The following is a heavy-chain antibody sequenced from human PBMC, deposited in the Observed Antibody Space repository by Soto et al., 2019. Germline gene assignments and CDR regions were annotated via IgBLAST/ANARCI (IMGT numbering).Heavy chain of an antibody. J-gene: IGHJ6*02. CDR3: ASDQQFWIAYYYYGIDV. CDR1: GFTFSSYS. Sequence: PGGSLRLSCAASGFTFSSYSINWVRQAPVKGLEWVSSISSRSSYIYYADSVKGRFTITRDNAKHSLYLQTTSLRAEDTAVYYCASDQQFWIAYYYYGIDVWGQGTTVTVSS. V-gene: IGHV3-21*01. CDR2: ISSRSSYI. D-gene: IGHD3-3*01.